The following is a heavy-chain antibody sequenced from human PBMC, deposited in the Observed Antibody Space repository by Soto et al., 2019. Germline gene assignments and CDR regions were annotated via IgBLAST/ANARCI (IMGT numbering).Heavy chain of an antibody. CDR1: GVTFISYW. D-gene: IGHD2-2*01. Sequence: WGSLRLSCAASGVTFISYWISFFRHSPFKWLEWVANIKQDGSEKYYVDSVKGRFTISRDNAKNSLYLQMNSLRAEDTAVYYCARELLYCSSTSCYPDAFDIWGQGTMVTVSS. CDR2: IKQDGSEK. V-gene: IGHV3-7*03. J-gene: IGHJ3*02. CDR3: ARELLYCSSTSCYPDAFDI.